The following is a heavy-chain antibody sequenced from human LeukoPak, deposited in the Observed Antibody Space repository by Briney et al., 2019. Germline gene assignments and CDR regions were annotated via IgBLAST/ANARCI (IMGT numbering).Heavy chain of an antibody. CDR1: GNTFISYY. J-gene: IGHJ4*02. V-gene: IGHV1-46*01. D-gene: IGHD1-26*01. Sequence: ASVKVSCKTSGNTFISYYIHWVRQAPGQGLEWMGIINPSGGSTTYAQKFQGRVTMTTDTSTSTVYMELSSLRSDDTAVYYCARDPGTIRYSGSYYYFDSWGQGTLVTVSS. CDR2: INPSGGST. CDR3: ARDPGTIRYSGSYYYFDS.